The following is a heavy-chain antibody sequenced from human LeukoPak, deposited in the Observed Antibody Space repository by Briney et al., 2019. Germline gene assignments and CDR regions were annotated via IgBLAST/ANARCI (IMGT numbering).Heavy chain of an antibody. V-gene: IGHV4-34*01. J-gene: IGHJ4*02. D-gene: IGHD6-19*01. Sequence: PSETLSLTCAVYGGSFSGYYWSWIRQPPGKGLEWIGEINHSGSTYYNPSLKSRVTISVDTSKNQFSVKLSSVTAADTAVYYCARSIRGYSSGWYYFDYWGQGTLITVSS. CDR1: GGSFSGYY. CDR2: INHSGST. CDR3: ARSIRGYSSGWYYFDY.